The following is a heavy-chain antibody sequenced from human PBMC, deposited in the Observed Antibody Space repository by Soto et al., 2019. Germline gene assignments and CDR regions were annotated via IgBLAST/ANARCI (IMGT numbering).Heavy chain of an antibody. D-gene: IGHD6-13*01. V-gene: IGHV3-33*01. J-gene: IGHJ5*02. CDR3: ARVRVGRSWEHGFDP. CDR2: IWYDGSNK. CDR1: GFTFSSYG. Sequence: QVQLVESGGGVVQPGRSLRLSCAASGFTFSSYGMHWVRQAPGKGLEWVAVIWYDGSNKYYADSVKGRFTISRDNSKKPLYLQMNSLGAEDTAVYYWARVRVGRSWEHGFDPWGQGTLVTVSS.